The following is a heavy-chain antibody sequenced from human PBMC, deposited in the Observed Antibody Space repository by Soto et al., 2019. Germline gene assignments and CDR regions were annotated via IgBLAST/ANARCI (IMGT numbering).Heavy chain of an antibody. CDR2: ISGSGGST. J-gene: IGHJ4*02. Sequence: EVQLLESGGGLVQPGGSLRLSCAASGFTFSSYAMSWVRQAPGKGREWVSAISGSGGSTYYADSVKGRFTISRDNSKNTLYLQMNSRSAEDTAVYYCDGLAVAGNIDYWGQGTLVTVSS. V-gene: IGHV3-23*01. CDR1: GFTFSSYA. D-gene: IGHD6-19*01. CDR3: DGLAVAGNIDY.